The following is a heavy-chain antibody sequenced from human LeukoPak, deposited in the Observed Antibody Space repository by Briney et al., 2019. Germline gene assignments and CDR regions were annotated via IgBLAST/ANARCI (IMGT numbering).Heavy chain of an antibody. CDR2: INHSGST. CDR3: ARAGSDDSSGYYYGDD. V-gene: IGHV4-34*09. J-gene: IGHJ4*02. Sequence: SETLSLTCAVYGGSFSGYYWSWIRQPPGKGLEWIGEINHSGSTNYNPSLKSRVTISVDTSKNQFSLKLSSVTAADTAVYYCARAGSDDSSGYYYGDDWGQGTLVTVSS. CDR1: GGSFSGYY. D-gene: IGHD3-22*01.